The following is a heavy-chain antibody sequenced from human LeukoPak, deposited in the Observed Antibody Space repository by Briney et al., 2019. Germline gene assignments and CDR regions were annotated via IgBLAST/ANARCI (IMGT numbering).Heavy chain of an antibody. J-gene: IGHJ4*02. CDR2: ISGSGGST. CDR1: GFTFSSYG. V-gene: IGHV3-23*01. Sequence: GGTLRLSCAASGFTFSSYGMSWVRQAPGRGLEWVSAISGSGGSTYYADSVKGRFTISRDNSKNTVYLQMNSLRADDTALYYCAKQSHDYGGYMDFWGQGTLVTVSS. CDR3: AKQSHDYGGYMDF. D-gene: IGHD4-17*01.